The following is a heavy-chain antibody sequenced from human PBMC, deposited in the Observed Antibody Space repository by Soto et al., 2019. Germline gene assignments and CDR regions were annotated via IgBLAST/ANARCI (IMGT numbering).Heavy chain of an antibody. Sequence: QVQLVESGGGVVQPGRSLRLSCAASGFTFSSYGMHWVRQAPGKGLEWVAVIWYDGSNKYYADSVKGRFTISRDNSKNTLYLQMNSLRAEDTAVYYCARELHGIATLYYYYGMDVWGQGTTVTVSS. CDR1: GFTFSSYG. D-gene: IGHD1-20*01. J-gene: IGHJ6*02. CDR2: IWYDGSNK. CDR3: ARELHGIATLYYYYGMDV. V-gene: IGHV3-33*01.